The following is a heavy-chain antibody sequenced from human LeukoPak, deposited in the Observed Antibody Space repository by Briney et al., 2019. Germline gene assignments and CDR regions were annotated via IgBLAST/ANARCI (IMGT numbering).Heavy chain of an antibody. J-gene: IGHJ6*03. CDR2: IYTSGST. V-gene: IGHV4-61*02. CDR3: ARDKVYYYYYYMDV. Sequence: SGTLSLTCAVSGGSISSTIHYWSWIRQPAGKGLEWIGRIYTSGSTNYNPSLKSRVTISIDTSKNQFSLKLSSVTAADTAVYYCARDKVYYYYYYMDVWGKGTTVTVSS. CDR1: GGSISSTIHY.